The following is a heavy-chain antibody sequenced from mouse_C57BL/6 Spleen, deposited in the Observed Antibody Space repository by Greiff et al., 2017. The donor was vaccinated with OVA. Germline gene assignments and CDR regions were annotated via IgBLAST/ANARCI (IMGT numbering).Heavy chain of an antibody. Sequence: DVKLVESGGGLVQPGGSLKLSCAASGFTFSDYYMYWVRQTPEKRLEWVAYISNGGGSTYYPDTVKGRCTISRDNAKNTLYLQMSRLKSEDTAMYYCARGGAMDYWGQGTSVTVSS. J-gene: IGHJ4*01. CDR3: ARGGAMDY. V-gene: IGHV5-12*01. CDR1: GFTFSDYY. CDR2: ISNGGGST.